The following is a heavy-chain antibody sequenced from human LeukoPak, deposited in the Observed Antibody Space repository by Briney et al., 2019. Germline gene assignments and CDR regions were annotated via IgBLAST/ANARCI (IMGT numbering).Heavy chain of an antibody. CDR1: GGSISNYY. CDR2: ISYSGST. D-gene: IGHD7-27*01. Sequence: PSETLSLTCTVSGGSISNYYWSWIRQPPGKGLEWIGYISYSGSTKYNPSLTSRVTMSVGSSKNQFSLKLSSVTAADTAVYYCARDGDPDYFDYWGQGTLVAVSS. CDR3: ARDGDPDYFDY. V-gene: IGHV4-59*01. J-gene: IGHJ4*02.